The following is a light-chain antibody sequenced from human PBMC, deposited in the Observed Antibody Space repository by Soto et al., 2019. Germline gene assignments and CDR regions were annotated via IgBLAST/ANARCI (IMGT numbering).Light chain of an antibody. V-gene: IGKV3-15*01. CDR2: AAS. CDR3: QEYSKWPLFT. J-gene: IGKJ3*01. CDR1: QSVSTN. Sequence: EIVVTQSPGILSVSPGDRATLSGRASQSVSTNLAWYRQKPGQAPTLLIYAASTRATGIPARFTGSGSGTDFTLTISSLQSEDFAVYYCQEYSKWPLFTFGPGTRVDIK.